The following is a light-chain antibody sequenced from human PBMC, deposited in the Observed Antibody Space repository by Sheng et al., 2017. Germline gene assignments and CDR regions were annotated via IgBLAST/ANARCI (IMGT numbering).Light chain of an antibody. J-gene: IGKJ2*01. CDR2: KAS. CDR3: QQYNSYPYT. Sequence: DIQMTQSPSTLSASVGDRVTITCRASQSISSWLAWYQQKPGKVPKLLIYKASSLESGVPSRFTGSGSETEFTLTISSLQPDDVATYYCQQYNSYPYTFGQGTEAGDQT. CDR1: QSISSW. V-gene: IGKV1-5*03.